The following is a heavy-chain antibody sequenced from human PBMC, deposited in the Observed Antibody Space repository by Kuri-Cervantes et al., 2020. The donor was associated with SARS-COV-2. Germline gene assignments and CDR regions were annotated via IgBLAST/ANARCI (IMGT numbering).Heavy chain of an antibody. Sequence: LSLTCAASGFTFSDYYMNWVRQAPGKGLEWVSSISSSSTIYYADSVKGRFTISRDNAKNSLLLQMNSLRAEDTAVYYCARGLSTNRPRYWGQGTLVTVSS. J-gene: IGHJ4*02. CDR1: GFTFSDYY. CDR3: ARGLSTNRPRY. CDR2: ISSSSTI. V-gene: IGHV3-69-1*01. D-gene: IGHD2-8*01.